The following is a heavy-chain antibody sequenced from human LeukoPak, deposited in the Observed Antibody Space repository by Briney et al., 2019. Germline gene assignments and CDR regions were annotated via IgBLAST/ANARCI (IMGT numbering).Heavy chain of an antibody. D-gene: IGHD1-1*01. CDR3: ARDVPGSIGTTARFDP. CDR1: GYTSRTYG. J-gene: IGHJ5*02. CDR2: ISSHNGNT. V-gene: IGHV1-18*01. Sequence: WASVKVSCKSSGYTSRTYGISWMRQAPGQGLEWMGWISSHNGNTNYAQKFHGRLTMTTDTSTSTAYMELGSLRSDDTGVYYCARDVPGSIGTTARFDPWGQGTLVTVSS.